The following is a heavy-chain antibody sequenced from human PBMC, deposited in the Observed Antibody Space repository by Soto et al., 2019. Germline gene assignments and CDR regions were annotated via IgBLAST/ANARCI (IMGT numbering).Heavy chain of an antibody. CDR1: GGTFRSYS. D-gene: IGHD5-12*01. CDR3: ARGEVATIQASNWFDP. J-gene: IGHJ5*02. V-gene: IGHV1-69*02. CDR2: IIPILGVA. Sequence: QVQLVQSGAEVKKPGSSMKVSCRASGGTFRSYSISWVRQAPGQGLEWMGRIIPILGVASYAQKFQGRVTITADKSTSTAYLELNSLRSEDTAVYYCARGEVATIQASNWFDPWGQGTLVSVSS.